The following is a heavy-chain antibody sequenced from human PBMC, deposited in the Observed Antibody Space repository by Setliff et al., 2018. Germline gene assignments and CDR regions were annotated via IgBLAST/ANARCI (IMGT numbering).Heavy chain of an antibody. Sequence: SETLSLTCTISGGFTSSFYWSWIRQAPGKGLEWIGYVDHSGSTNFSPSLKSRGTISVDTSKTQVSLTLTSVTAADTAVYFCARDNTMVGATDYWGLGTLVTVSS. D-gene: IGHD1-26*01. CDR1: GGFTSSFY. CDR3: ARDNTMVGATDY. CDR2: VDHSGST. J-gene: IGHJ4*02. V-gene: IGHV4-59*12.